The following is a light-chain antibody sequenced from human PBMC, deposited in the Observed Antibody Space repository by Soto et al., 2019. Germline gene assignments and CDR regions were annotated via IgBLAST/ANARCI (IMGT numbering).Light chain of an antibody. Sequence: DIHMYQSPSTLSASVRDRVTITCRASQSIRSLLAWYQQKPGKAPKVLIYDASSLGSGVPSRFSGSGSGTEFTLTISSLQPDDFATYFCQQYQTYSPFGQGRLLEIK. CDR3: QQYQTYSP. V-gene: IGKV1-5*01. CDR1: QSIRSL. CDR2: DAS. J-gene: IGKJ5*01.